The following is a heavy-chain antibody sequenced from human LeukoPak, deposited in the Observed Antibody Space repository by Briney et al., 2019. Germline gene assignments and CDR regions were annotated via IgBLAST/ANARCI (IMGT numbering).Heavy chain of an antibody. J-gene: IGHJ5*02. V-gene: IGHV4-4*09. D-gene: IGHD3-3*01. CDR1: GGSMSSYY. CDR3: ARSGFGVVIGWFDP. Sequence: SETLSLTCTVSGGSMSSYYWSWIRQPPGKGLEWIGYIYTSGSTNYNPSLKSRVTISVDTSKNQFSLKLSSVTAADTAVYYCARSGFGVVIGWFDPWGQGTLVTVSS. CDR2: IYTSGST.